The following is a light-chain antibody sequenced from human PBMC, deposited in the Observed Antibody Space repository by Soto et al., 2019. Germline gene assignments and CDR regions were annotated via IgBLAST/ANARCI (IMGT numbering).Light chain of an antibody. CDR1: SSDVGRYNY. CDR3: SSYAGSNIYV. CDR2: GVT. V-gene: IGLV2-8*01. Sequence: QSVLAQPPSASGSPGQSVTVSCTGTSSDVGRYNYVSWYQQHPGKAPKLLIYGVTQRPSGVPDRFSGSKSGNTASLTVSGLQDEDEGYYYCSSYAGSNIYVFXTGTKVTVL. J-gene: IGLJ1*01.